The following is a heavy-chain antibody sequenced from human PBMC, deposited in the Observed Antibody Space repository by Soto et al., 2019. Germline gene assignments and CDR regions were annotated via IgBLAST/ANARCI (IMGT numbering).Heavy chain of an antibody. CDR2: ISGGGDAT. CDR1: GFPFGNYA. J-gene: IGHJ4*02. Sequence: EVQLLESGGGLEKPGGSLRLSCAASGFPFGNYAFSWFPQAPGKGLEWVSVISGGGDATYYPDSVKGRFTTSRDNSKNTVYLQMNSLRAEDTAVYYCAKKSLGSITLPALYYFDYWGQGTLVTVSS. V-gene: IGHV3-23*01. D-gene: IGHD7-27*01. CDR3: AKKSLGSITLPALYYFDY.